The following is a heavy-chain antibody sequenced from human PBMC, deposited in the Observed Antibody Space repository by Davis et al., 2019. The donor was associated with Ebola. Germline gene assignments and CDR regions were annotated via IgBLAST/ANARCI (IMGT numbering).Heavy chain of an antibody. CDR1: GGSITSGGYY. Sequence: MPSETLSLTCSVSGGSITSGGYYWGWIRQPPGKGLEWIGSIYYSGSSYYNPSLKSRVTISVDTSKNQFSLKLSSVTAADTAVYYCARGLPYSGTFGYWGQGTLVTVSS. V-gene: IGHV4-39*01. CDR3: ARGLPYSGTFGY. J-gene: IGHJ4*02. D-gene: IGHD1-26*01. CDR2: IYYSGSS.